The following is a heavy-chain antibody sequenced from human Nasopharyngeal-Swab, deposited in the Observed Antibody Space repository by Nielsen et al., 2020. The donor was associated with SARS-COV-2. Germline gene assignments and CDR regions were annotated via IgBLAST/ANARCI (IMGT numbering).Heavy chain of an antibody. CDR3: AKQMGLVGGIANSLFDY. Sequence: GESLKISCAASGFTFSSFAMNWVRQAPGKGLEWVSGISGSGVTRYYADSVKGRFTISRDNPKNTLYLQMNSLRAEDTAVYYCAKQMGLVGGIANSLFDYWGQGTLVTVSS. CDR1: GFTFSSFA. CDR2: ISGSGVTR. D-gene: IGHD3/OR15-3a*01. J-gene: IGHJ4*02. V-gene: IGHV3-23*01.